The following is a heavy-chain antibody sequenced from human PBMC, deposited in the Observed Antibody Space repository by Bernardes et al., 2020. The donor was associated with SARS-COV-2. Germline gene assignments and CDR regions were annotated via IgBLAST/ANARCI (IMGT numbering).Heavy chain of an antibody. CDR2: IYPGDSET. J-gene: IGHJ4*02. V-gene: IGHV5-51*01. CDR3: ATSPILSGWPFDH. D-gene: IGHD6-19*01. Sequence: GESLKISRGGSGDNVNTQWVAWVRQVAGKGLEYMGIIYPGDSETKYGPSFQGRVTISADKSINTVYLQWNRLEAADTAMYYCATSPILSGWPFDHWGQGTLITVSS. CDR1: GDNVNTQW.